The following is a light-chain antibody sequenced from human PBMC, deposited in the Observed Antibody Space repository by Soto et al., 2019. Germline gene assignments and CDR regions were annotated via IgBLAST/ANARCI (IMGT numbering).Light chain of an antibody. Sequence: DIQMTQSPSSLSASVGDRVTITCQASQDISNYLNWYQQKPWKAPKLLIYDVFNLATGVPSRFRGSGCGTDFTISISSQQPEDIATYYCQRYDNLPSFGGGTKVEIK. CDR1: QDISNY. J-gene: IGKJ4*01. CDR3: QRYDNLPS. V-gene: IGKV1-33*01. CDR2: DVF.